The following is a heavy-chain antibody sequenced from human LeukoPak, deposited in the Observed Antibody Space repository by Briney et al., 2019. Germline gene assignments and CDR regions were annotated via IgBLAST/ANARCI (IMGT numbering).Heavy chain of an antibody. CDR3: ARHHDSSGYYSDY. CDR1: GGSLSGYY. Sequence: SETLSLTCAVYGGSLSGYYWSWIRQPPGKGLEWIGEINHSGSTNYNPSLKSRVTISVDTSKNQFSLKLSSVTAADTAVYYCARHHDSSGYYSDYWGQGTLVTVSS. V-gene: IGHV4-34*01. J-gene: IGHJ4*02. D-gene: IGHD3-22*01. CDR2: INHSGST.